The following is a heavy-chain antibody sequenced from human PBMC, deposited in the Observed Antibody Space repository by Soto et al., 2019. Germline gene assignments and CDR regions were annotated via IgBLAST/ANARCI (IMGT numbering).Heavy chain of an antibody. CDR3: ARDRFCCGGSCYRGYYNWFDP. CDR1: GYTFTSYD. J-gene: IGHJ5*02. D-gene: IGHD2-15*01. Sequence: ASVKVSCKASGYTFTSYDINWVRQATGQGRERMGWMNPNSGNTGYAQKFQGRVTMTRNTSISTAYMELSSLRSEDTAVYYCARDRFCCGGSCYRGYYNWFDPWGQGTLVTVSS. V-gene: IGHV1-8*01. CDR2: MNPNSGNT.